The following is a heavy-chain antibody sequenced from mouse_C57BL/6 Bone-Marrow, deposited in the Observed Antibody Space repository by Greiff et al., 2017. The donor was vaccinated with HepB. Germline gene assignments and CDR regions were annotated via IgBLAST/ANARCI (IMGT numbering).Heavy chain of an antibody. CDR1: GYTFTNYW. J-gene: IGHJ1*03. CDR3: AREKDYYGSSWYFDV. D-gene: IGHD1-1*01. V-gene: IGHV1-63*01. CDR2: IYPGGGYT. Sequence: QVHVKQSGAELVRPGTSVKMSCKASGYTFTNYWIGWAKQRPGHGLEWIGDIYPGGGYTNYNEKFKGKATLTADKSSSTAYMQFSSLTSEDSAIYYCAREKDYYGSSWYFDVWGTGTTVTVSS.